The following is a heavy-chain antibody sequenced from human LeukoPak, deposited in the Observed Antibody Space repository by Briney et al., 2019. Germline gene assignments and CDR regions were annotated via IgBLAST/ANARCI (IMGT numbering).Heavy chain of an antibody. CDR3: ARDATTYYYDSSGYSYYFDY. Sequence: GGSLRLSCAASGFTFSSYAMHWVRQAPGKGLEWVAVISYDGSNKYYADSVKGRFTISRDNSKNTLYLQMNSLRAEDTAVYYCARDATTYYYDSSGYSYYFDYWGQGTLVTVSS. V-gene: IGHV3-30-3*01. CDR1: GFTFSSYA. J-gene: IGHJ4*02. CDR2: ISYDGSNK. D-gene: IGHD3-22*01.